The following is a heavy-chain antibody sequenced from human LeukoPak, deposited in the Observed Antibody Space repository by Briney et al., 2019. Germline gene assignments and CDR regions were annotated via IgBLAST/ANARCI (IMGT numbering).Heavy chain of an antibody. V-gene: IGHV4-39*07. CDR1: GGSISSSSYY. CDR2: TYYSGST. Sequence: SETLSLTCTVSGGSISSSSYYWGWIRQPPGKGLEWIGSTYYSGSTYYNPSLKSRVTISVDTSKNQFSLKLRSVTAADTAVYYCARVTGYTIEDYFDYWGQGTLVTVSS. D-gene: IGHD3-9*01. CDR3: ARVTGYTIEDYFDY. J-gene: IGHJ4*02.